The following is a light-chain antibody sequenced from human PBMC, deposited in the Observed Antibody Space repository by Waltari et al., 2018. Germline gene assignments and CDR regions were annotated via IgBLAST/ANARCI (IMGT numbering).Light chain of an antibody. Sequence: QSGLTQPASVSGSPGQSVTISCTGSSSDVGDNDHVSWYQKQPDRAPRLIIFHVSHRASGVSNRVSASKSGNTASLTISGLRTEDEADYYCTSYTSDVWVFAGGTKLTVL. CDR2: HVS. CDR1: SSDVGDNDH. V-gene: IGLV2-14*03. CDR3: TSYTSDVWV. J-gene: IGLJ3*02.